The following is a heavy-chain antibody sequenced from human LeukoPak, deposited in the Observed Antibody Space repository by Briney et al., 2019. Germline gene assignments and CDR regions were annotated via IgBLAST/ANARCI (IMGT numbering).Heavy chain of an antibody. CDR1: GGSISSGGYY. V-gene: IGHV4-61*02. J-gene: IGHJ4*02. D-gene: IGHD3/OR15-3a*01. CDR2: IYTSGST. Sequence: SQTLSLTCTVSGGSISSGGYYWSWIRQPAGKGLEWIGRIYTSGSTNYNPSLKSRVTMSVDTSKNQFSLKLSSVTAADTAVYYCARDLGIFGLVEYYFDYWGQGTLVTVSS. CDR3: ARDLGIFGLVEYYFDY.